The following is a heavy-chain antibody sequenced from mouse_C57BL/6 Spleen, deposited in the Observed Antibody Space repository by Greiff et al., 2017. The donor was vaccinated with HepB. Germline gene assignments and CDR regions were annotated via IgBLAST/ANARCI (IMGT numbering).Heavy chain of an antibody. CDR3: TRWDTAMDY. J-gene: IGHJ4*01. V-gene: IGHV1-15*01. D-gene: IGHD4-1*01. CDR1: GYTFTDYE. Sequence: VQLVESGAELVRPGASVTLSCKASGYTFTDYEMHWVKQTPVHGLEWIGAIDPETGGTAYNQKFKGKAILTADKSSSTAYMELRSLTSEDSAVYYCTRWDTAMDYWGQGTSVTVSS. CDR2: IDPETGGT.